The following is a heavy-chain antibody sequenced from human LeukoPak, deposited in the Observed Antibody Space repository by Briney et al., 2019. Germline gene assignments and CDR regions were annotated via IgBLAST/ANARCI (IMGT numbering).Heavy chain of an antibody. D-gene: IGHD3-16*01. CDR2: IVASGGST. CDR3: AKDGGRWAFDV. CDR1: GFTFSRYG. Sequence: GGSLRLSCAVSGFTFSRYGMNWVRQAPGKGLEWVSTIVASGGSTLYADSVKGRFTISRDTSKNTLYLQMNSLRVEDTAVYYCAKDGGRWAFDVWGQGTMVTVSS. J-gene: IGHJ3*01. V-gene: IGHV3-23*01.